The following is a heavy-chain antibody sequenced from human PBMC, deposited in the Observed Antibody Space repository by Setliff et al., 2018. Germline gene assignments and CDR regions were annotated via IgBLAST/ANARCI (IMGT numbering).Heavy chain of an antibody. Sequence: PGESLKISCKGSGYRFTTYWIAWVRQKPGKGLEWMGIVYPGDSDTQYSPPFQGQVTFSSDKSINTAYLHLSSLKASDTAMYYCAREHVSGHSEYWGQGTLVTVSS. J-gene: IGHJ4*02. CDR3: AREHVSGHSEY. V-gene: IGHV5-51*01. CDR1: GYRFTTYW. CDR2: VYPGDSDT. D-gene: IGHD1-26*01.